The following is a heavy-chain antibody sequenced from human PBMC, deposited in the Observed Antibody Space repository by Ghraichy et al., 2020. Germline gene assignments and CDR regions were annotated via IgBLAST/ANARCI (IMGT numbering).Heavy chain of an antibody. CDR3: AKDAARDYDSTIYLDS. CDR1: GFASTGYS. V-gene: IGHV3-30*18. J-gene: IGHJ4*02. CDR2: MSYDGSDT. D-gene: IGHD3-22*01. Sequence: GGSLRLSCVASGFASTGYSMYWVRQAPGKGLEWLAIMSYDGSDTYYADSVKGRFTISRDKYKNTVFLQMNSLRVEDTAVYYCAKDAARDYDSTIYLDSWGQGTTVTVSS.